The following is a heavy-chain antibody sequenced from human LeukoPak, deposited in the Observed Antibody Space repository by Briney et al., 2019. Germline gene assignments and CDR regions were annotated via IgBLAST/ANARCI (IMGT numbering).Heavy chain of an antibody. J-gene: IGHJ4*02. D-gene: IGHD6-13*01. CDR2: ISSSGSTI. Sequence: GGSLRLSCAASGFTFSSYEMNWVRQAPGKGLEWVSYISSSGSTIYYADSVKGRFTISRDNAKNSLYLQMNSLRAEDTAVYYCARVGVLSSSWLLYWGQGTLVTVSS. V-gene: IGHV3-48*03. CDR3: ARVGVLSSSWLLY. CDR1: GFTFSSYE.